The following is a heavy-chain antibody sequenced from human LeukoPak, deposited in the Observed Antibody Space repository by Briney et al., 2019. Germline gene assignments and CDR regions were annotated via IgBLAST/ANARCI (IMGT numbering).Heavy chain of an antibody. CDR2: ISAYNGNT. CDR3: ARDHSRWEPTSDAFDI. J-gene: IGHJ3*02. V-gene: IGHV1-18*01. D-gene: IGHD1-26*01. Sequence: ASVKVSCKASGYTFTSYGISWVRQAPGQGLEWMGWISAYNGNTNYAQKLQGRVTMTTDTSTSTAYMELRSLRSDDTAVYYCARDHSRWEPTSDAFDIWGQGTMVTVSS. CDR1: GYTFTSYG.